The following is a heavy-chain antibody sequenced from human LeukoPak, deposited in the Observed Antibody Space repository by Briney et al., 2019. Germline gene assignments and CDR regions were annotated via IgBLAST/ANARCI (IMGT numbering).Heavy chain of an antibody. D-gene: IGHD3-10*01. CDR2: INHSGST. V-gene: IGHV4-34*01. J-gene: IGHJ4*02. CDR3: ARRLGYGSGSSTPFRY. Sequence: SETLSLTCAVYGGSFSGYYWSWIRQPPGKGLEWIGEINHSGSTNYNPSLKSRVTISVDTSKNQFSLKLSSMTAADTAVYYCARRLGYGSGSSTPFRYWGQGTLVTVSS. CDR1: GGSFSGYY.